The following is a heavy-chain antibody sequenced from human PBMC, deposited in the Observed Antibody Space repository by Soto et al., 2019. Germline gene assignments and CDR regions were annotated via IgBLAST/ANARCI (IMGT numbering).Heavy chain of an antibody. CDR1: GFTFSDFTTYA. CDR2: VLLDGSNE. J-gene: IGHJ4*02. CDR3: AKDVPRFGDMLTGYYPPLFY. D-gene: IGHD3-9*01. V-gene: IGHV3-33*06. Sequence: GGSLRLSCAASGFTFSDFTTYAVHWVRQAPGQGLEWVAVVLLDGSNEYSTESVKGRFTVARDLSKNTLYLQMNSLRAEDTAVDYCAKDVPRFGDMLTGYYPPLFYCGQGTLVTVSA.